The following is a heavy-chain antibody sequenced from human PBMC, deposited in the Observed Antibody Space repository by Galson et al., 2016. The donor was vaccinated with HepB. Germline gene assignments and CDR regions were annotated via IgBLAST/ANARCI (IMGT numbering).Heavy chain of an antibody. CDR1: GGTFSSYG. V-gene: IGHV1-69*13. J-gene: IGHJ6*02. CDR3: ARDLYYYGSGSSSTRYYGMDV. D-gene: IGHD3-10*01. Sequence: SVKVSCNASGGTFSSYGISWVRQAPGQGLEWMGGIIPIFGTANYAQRFQGRVTITADESTSTAYMELSSLRSEDTAVYYCARDLYYYGSGSSSTRYYGMDVWGQGTTVTVSS. CDR2: IIPIFGTA.